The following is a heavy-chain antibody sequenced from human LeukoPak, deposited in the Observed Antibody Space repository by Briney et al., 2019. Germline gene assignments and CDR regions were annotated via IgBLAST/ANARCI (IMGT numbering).Heavy chain of an antibody. J-gene: IGHJ6*03. Sequence: ASVKVSCKTSGYTFTSFDINWVRQATGQGLEWVGWMNPNSGNTGYAQRFQGRVSMTSNTSVSTAYMELSSLTSEDTAAYYCARGSHGSGSPSPYYYYMDVWGKGTTVTVPS. CDR1: GYTFTSFD. CDR2: MNPNSGNT. V-gene: IGHV1-8*01. D-gene: IGHD3-10*01. CDR3: ARGSHGSGSPSPYYYYMDV.